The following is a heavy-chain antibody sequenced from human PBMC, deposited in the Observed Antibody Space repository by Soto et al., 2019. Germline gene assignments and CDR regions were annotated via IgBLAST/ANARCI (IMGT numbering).Heavy chain of an antibody. CDR3: ARGEEEGADYFDY. J-gene: IGHJ4*02. CDR2: ISYDGSNK. V-gene: IGHV3-30-3*01. Sequence: QVQLVESGGGVVQPGRSLRLSCAASGFTFSSYAMHWVRQAPDKGLEWVTIISYDGSNKYYADSVKGRFTISSDNSKNTLYLQMNSLRAEDTAVYYCARGEEEGADYFDYWGQGTLVAVSS. CDR1: GFTFSSYA.